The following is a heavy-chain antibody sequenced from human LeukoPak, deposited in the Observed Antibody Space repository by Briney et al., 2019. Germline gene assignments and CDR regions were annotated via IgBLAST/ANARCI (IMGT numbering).Heavy chain of an antibody. V-gene: IGHV3-48*01. CDR2: ISSSSSTI. CDR1: GFTFSSYS. Sequence: PGGSLRLSCAASGFTFSSYSMNWVRQAPGKGLEWVSYISSSSSTIYYADSVKGRFTISRDNAKNSLYLQMNSLRAEDTAVYYCARVGRWLQLSYYYYYMDVWGKGTTVTVSS. J-gene: IGHJ6*03. CDR3: ARVGRWLQLSYYYYYMDV. D-gene: IGHD5-24*01.